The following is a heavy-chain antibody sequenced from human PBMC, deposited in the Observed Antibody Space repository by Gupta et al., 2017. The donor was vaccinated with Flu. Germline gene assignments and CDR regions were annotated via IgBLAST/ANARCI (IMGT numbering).Heavy chain of an antibody. J-gene: IGHJ4*02. CDR2: IKQDGSEK. Sequence: MGGVRQAQGKGLEGVANIKQDGSEKYYVDSVKGRFTISRDNAKNSRYLEVNSLRAEDTAVYYCAGGGLLFSYWGQGTLVTVSS. D-gene: IGHD2-21*01. CDR3: AGGGLLFSY. V-gene: IGHV3-7*04.